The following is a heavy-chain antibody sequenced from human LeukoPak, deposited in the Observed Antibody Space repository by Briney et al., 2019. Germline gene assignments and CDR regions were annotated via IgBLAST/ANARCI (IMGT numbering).Heavy chain of an antibody. CDR1: GFTFSSYE. CDR3: ARDVGRVWFFVY. Sequence: GGSLRLSCAASGFTFSSYEMNWVRQAPGKGLEWVSYISSSGSTIYCADSVKGRFTISRDNAKNSLYLQMNSLRAEDTAVYYCARDVGRVWFFVYWGQGTLVTVSS. V-gene: IGHV3-48*03. J-gene: IGHJ4*02. CDR2: ISSSGSTI. D-gene: IGHD3/OR15-3a*01.